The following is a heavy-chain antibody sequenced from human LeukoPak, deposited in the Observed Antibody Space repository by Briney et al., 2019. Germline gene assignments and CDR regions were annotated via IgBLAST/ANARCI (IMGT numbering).Heavy chain of an antibody. J-gene: IGHJ4*02. V-gene: IGHV3-74*01. D-gene: IGHD3-3*01. CDR3: ARGARITIFGVVIEYYFDY. CDR2: INSDGSST. CDR1: GFTFSSYW. Sequence: GGSLRLSCAASGFTFSSYWMHWVRQAPGKGLVWVSRINSDGSSTSYADSVKGRFTISRDNAKNTLYLQMNSLRAEDTAVYYCARGARITIFGVVIEYYFDYWGQGTLVTVSS.